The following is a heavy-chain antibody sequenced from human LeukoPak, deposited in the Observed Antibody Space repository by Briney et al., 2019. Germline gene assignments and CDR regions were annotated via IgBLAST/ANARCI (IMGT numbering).Heavy chain of an antibody. CDR1: GFIFGTYS. CDR3: ARRAGAYSHPYDY. V-gene: IGHV3-53*01. J-gene: IGHJ4*02. CDR2: IYSSVT. D-gene: IGHD4/OR15-4a*01. Sequence: GGSLRLSCAASGFIFGTYSMNSVRQAPGKGLEWVSFIYSSVTHYSDSVKGRFTISRDNSRNTLFLQMNSLRAEDTAVYYCARRAGAYSHPYDYWGQGTLVTVSS.